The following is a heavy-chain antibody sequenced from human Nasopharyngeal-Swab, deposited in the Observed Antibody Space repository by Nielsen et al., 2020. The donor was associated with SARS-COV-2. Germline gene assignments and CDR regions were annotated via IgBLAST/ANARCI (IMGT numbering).Heavy chain of an antibody. D-gene: IGHD1-26*01. V-gene: IGHV1-69*10. Sequence: SVQVSCKASGGTFSSYAISWVRQAPGQGLVWMGRVIPMLDITTYAQKFQGRVKIIADKSTSTAYMELSSLKSEDTALYYCAKIRGTTSGSYFDYWGQGTLVTVSS. CDR3: AKIRGTTSGSYFDY. CDR2: VIPMLDIT. J-gene: IGHJ4*02. CDR1: GGTFSSYA.